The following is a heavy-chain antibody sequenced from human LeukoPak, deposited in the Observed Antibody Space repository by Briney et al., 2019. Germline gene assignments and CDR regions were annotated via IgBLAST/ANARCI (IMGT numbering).Heavy chain of an antibody. CDR1: GYSISSAYY. CDR3: ARHDIVGATKGYWFDP. D-gene: IGHD1-26*01. Sequence: PSETLSLTCTVSGYSISSAYYWAWIRQPPGKGLEWIGSIYHSGSTYYIPSLKSRVTISVDTSKNQFSLKLSSVTAADTAVYYCARHDIVGATKGYWFDPWGQGTLVTVSS. V-gene: IGHV4-38-2*02. CDR2: IYHSGST. J-gene: IGHJ5*02.